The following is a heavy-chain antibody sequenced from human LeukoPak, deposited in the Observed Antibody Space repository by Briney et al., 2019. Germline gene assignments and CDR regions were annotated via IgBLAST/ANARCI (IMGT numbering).Heavy chain of an antibody. CDR3: ASEAVYCSSTSCYPLRGYFDL. CDR2: ISYDGSNK. Sequence: PGGSLRLSCAASGFPFSSYAMHWVRQAPGKGLEWVAVISYDGSNKYYADSVKGRFTISRDNSKNTLYLQMNSLRAEDTAVYYCASEAVYCSSTSCYPLRGYFDLWGRGTLVTVSS. J-gene: IGHJ2*01. D-gene: IGHD2-2*01. CDR1: GFPFSSYA. V-gene: IGHV3-30-3*01.